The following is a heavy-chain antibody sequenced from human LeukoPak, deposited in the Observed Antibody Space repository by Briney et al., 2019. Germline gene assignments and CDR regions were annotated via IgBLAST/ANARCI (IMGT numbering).Heavy chain of an antibody. CDR2: IYDSGST. V-gene: IGHV4-59*12. CDR1: GGSISSYY. CDR3: ARVVSLYYGSGSYYNVWWFDP. J-gene: IGHJ5*02. D-gene: IGHD3-10*01. Sequence: SETLSLTCTVSGGSISSYYWSGIRQPPGKGLEWIGYIYDSGSTYYNPSLKSRVTISVDTSKNQFSLKLSSVTAADTAVYYCARVVSLYYGSGSYYNVWWFDPWGQGTLVTVSS.